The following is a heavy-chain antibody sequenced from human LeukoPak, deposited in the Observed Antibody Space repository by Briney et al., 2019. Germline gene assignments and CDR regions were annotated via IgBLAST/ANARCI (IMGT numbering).Heavy chain of an antibody. Sequence: SETLSLTCTVSGGSISSSSYYWGWIRQPPGKGLEWIGSIYYSGSTYYNPSLKSRVTISVDTSKNQFSLKLSSVTAADTAVYYCARHGGSGPRLGFDYWGQGTLGTVSS. CDR2: IYYSGST. CDR3: ARHGGSGPRLGFDY. J-gene: IGHJ4*02. V-gene: IGHV4-39*01. D-gene: IGHD6-25*01. CDR1: GGSISSSSYY.